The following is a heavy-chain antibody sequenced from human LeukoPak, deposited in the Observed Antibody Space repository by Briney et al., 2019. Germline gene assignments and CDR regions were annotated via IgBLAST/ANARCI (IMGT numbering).Heavy chain of an antibody. J-gene: IGHJ3*02. D-gene: IGHD1-1*01. V-gene: IGHV3-21*01. CDR2: ISSSSTYI. CDR1: GFTFSSYS. CDR3: TRDHEQVVQLDAFDI. Sequence: GGSLRLSCAASGFTFSSYSMNWVRQAPGKGLEWVSSISSSSTYIHYADSVKGRFTISRDDAKNSLYLQMNSLRAEDTAVYYCTRDHEQVVQLDAFDIWGQGTMVTVSS.